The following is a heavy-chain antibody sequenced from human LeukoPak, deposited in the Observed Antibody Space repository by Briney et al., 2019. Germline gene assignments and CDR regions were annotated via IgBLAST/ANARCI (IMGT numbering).Heavy chain of an antibody. V-gene: IGHV4-34*01. D-gene: IGHD3-16*01. J-gene: IGHJ4*02. CDR3: ARATVGY. Sequence: SETLSLTCPVYGGSFSGYYWSWIRQLPGKGLEWIGEINHSGSTNYNPSLKSRVTISVDTSKNQFSLKLSSVAAADTAVYYCARATVGYWGQGTLVTVSS. CDR2: INHSGST. CDR1: GGSFSGYY.